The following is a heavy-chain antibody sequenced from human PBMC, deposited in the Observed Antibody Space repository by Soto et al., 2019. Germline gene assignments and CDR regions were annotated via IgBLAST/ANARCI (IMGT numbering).Heavy chain of an antibody. J-gene: IGHJ4*02. D-gene: IGHD1-7*01. CDR1: GFSLSTSGVG. Sequence: QITLKESGPTLVQPTQTLTLTCTFSGFSLSTSGVGVGWIRQTPGGALECLALIYWDNDKRYSPSLRSRLTITNDTSKNQVVLTMPNLETVDTGTYYCAHRLEGNDWNSGNFDYWGQGTLVTVSS. CDR3: AHRLEGNDWNSGNFDY. CDR2: IYWDNDK. V-gene: IGHV2-5*02.